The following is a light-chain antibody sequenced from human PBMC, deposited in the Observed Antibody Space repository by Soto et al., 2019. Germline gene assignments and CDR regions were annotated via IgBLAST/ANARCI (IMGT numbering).Light chain of an antibody. J-gene: IGLJ2*01. CDR1: SGSIASNY. CDR2: EDN. Sequence: NFMLTQPHSVSASPGKTVTISCTGSSGSIASNYVQWYQQRPGSAPTTVIYEDNQRPSGVPDRFSGSIDSSSNSASLTISALKTEDEADYYCQSYDSSNVVFGGGTKLTVL. V-gene: IGLV6-57*02. CDR3: QSYDSSNVV.